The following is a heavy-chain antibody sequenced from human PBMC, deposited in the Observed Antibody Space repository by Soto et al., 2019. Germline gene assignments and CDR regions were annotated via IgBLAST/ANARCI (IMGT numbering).Heavy chain of an antibody. D-gene: IGHD3-9*01. CDR1: DDFISSYY. V-gene: IGHV4-4*07. CDR2: VSTSGAT. Sequence: QVQLQESGPRLVKPSETLSLTCTVSDDFISSYYWNWIRQPAGKGLEWIGRVSTSGATNYNPSLESRVTMSVETSKKQFSLKLTSVTAADTAVYFCARADYEILTGSYAMDVWGQGTTVTVSS. J-gene: IGHJ6*02. CDR3: ARADYEILTGSYAMDV.